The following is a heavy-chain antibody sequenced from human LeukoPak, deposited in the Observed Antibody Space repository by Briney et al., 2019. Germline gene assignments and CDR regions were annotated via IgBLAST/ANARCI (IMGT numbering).Heavy chain of an antibody. Sequence: GGSLRLSCAASGFTFSSYAMSWVRQAPGKGLEWVSAISGSGGSTYYADSVRGRFTISRDNSKNTLYLQMNSLRAEDTAVYYCAKEWKDSSGYYYYFDYWGQGTLVTVSS. CDR2: ISGSGGST. J-gene: IGHJ4*02. V-gene: IGHV3-23*01. D-gene: IGHD3-22*01. CDR1: GFTFSSYA. CDR3: AKEWKDSSGYYYYFDY.